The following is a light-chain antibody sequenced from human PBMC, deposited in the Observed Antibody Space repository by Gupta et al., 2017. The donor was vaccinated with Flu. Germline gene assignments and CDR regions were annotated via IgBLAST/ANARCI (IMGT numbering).Light chain of an antibody. J-gene: IGLJ1*01. V-gene: IGLV1-40*01. CDR3: QSSDSSLSGYFV. Sequence: QSVLTQPPSVSGAPGPRVTISCAGSSSNIGAGYDVHWYQQLPGTAPKLLIFGNSNRPSGVPDRFSGSKSGTSASLAITGLQAEDEADYYCQSSDSSLSGYFVFGTGTKVTVL. CDR2: GNS. CDR1: SSNIGAGYD.